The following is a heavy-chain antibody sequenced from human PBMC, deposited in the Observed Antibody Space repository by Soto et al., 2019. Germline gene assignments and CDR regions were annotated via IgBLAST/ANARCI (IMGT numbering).Heavy chain of an antibody. CDR1: GFTFRDFS. V-gene: IGHV3-21*01. D-gene: IGHD2-2*02. J-gene: IGHJ4*02. CDR3: ARASCSSTACYIPDYFDY. Sequence: GGSLSLSWTASGFTFRDFSLAWGRQGPQKGVEWVASITRYSDYVYYAESVEGRFTISRDNAKNTLFLHMDDLRAEDTAMYFCARASCSSTACYIPDYFDYWGQGTMVTVSS. CDR2: ITRYSDYV.